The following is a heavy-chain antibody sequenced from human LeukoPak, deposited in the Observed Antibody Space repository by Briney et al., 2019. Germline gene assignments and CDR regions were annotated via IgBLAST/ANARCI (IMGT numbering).Heavy chain of an antibody. J-gene: IGHJ2*01. D-gene: IGHD2-2*02. CDR1: GGSISSGGYY. CDR3: ARSQRGYCSSTSCYTGYFDL. CDR2: IYYSGST. V-gene: IGHV4-31*03. Sequence: PSETLSLTCTVSGGSISSGGYYWSWIRQHPGKGLEWIGYIYYSGSTYYNPSLKSRVTISVDTSKNQFSLKLSSVTVADTAVYYCARSQRGYCSSTSCYTGYFDLWGRGTLVTVSS.